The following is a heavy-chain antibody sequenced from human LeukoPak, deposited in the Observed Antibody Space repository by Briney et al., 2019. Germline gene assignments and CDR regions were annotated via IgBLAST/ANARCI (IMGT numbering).Heavy chain of an antibody. CDR2: ITYTGSNQ. D-gene: IGHD3-22*01. V-gene: IGHV3-30*02. J-gene: IGHJ3*01. CDR3: AKGRPPRYYYDSGGYDAFDV. CDR1: GFTFSSYS. Sequence: GGSLRLSCAASGFTFSSYSMNWVRQAPGKGLEWVAFITYTGSNQYHADSVKGRFTISRDNSNNTLFLQMKSLRPGDTGVYYCAKGRPPRYYYDSGGYDAFDVWGQGTMVTVSS.